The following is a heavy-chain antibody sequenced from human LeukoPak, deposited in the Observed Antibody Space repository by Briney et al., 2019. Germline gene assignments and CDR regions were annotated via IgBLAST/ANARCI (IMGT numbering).Heavy chain of an antibody. Sequence: GGSLRLSCETSGVTFSSFSLNWVRQAPGKGLEWVSSISSSSSYIYYADSVRGRFTISRDNAKNSLYLQMNSLRAEDTAVYYCARDKSLGCISTSCSFDSWGQGTLVTVSS. V-gene: IGHV3-21*01. J-gene: IGHJ4*02. CDR3: ARDKSLGCISTSCSFDS. CDR1: GVTFSSFS. CDR2: ISSSSSYI. D-gene: IGHD2-2*01.